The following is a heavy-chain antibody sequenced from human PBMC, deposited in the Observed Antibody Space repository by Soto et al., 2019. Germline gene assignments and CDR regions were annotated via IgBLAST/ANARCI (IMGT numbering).Heavy chain of an antibody. V-gene: IGHV4-31*02. CDR2: INYSGRT. D-gene: IGHD2-8*01. J-gene: IGHJ4*02. Sequence: PSETLSLTCTVSGGSISNGGYYWTWIRQHPEKGLEWIGDINYSGRTYYNPSLESRGTISAGTSKNQFSLNLSSVTAADTAVYYCARVTHTRGYRHGVPLHSWGQGTRVTVSS. CDR3: ARVTHTRGYRHGVPLHS. CDR1: GGSISNGGYY.